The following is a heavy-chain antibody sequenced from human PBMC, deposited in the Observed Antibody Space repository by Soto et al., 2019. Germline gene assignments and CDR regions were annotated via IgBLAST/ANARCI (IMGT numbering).Heavy chain of an antibody. J-gene: IGHJ6*02. CDR2: IWYDGSNK. V-gene: IGHV3-33*01. D-gene: IGHD6-13*01. Sequence: QVQLVESGGGVVQPGRSLRLSCAASGFTFSSYGMHWVRQAPGKGLEWVAVIWYDGSNKYYADSVKGRFTISRDNSKNTLYLQMNSLRAEDTAVYYCARSIAAAGSFGPYYYYGMDVWCQGTTVTVSS. CDR1: GFTFSSYG. CDR3: ARSIAAAGSFGPYYYYGMDV.